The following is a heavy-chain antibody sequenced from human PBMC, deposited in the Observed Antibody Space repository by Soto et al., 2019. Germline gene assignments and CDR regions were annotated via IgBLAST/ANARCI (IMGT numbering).Heavy chain of an antibody. CDR3: ARGGAARPDY. CDR2: ISSNSATR. J-gene: IGHJ4*02. V-gene: IGHV3-48*02. CDR1: GFTFSNYG. Sequence: GGSLRLSCAASGFTFSNYGMNWVRQAPGKGLAWVSYISSNSATRQYADSVKGRFAISRDKAKNSLYLQMNSLRDEDTAVYYCARGGAARPDYWGQGTLVTVSS. D-gene: IGHD6-6*01.